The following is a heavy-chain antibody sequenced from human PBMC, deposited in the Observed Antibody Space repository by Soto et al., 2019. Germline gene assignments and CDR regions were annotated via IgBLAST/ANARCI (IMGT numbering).Heavy chain of an antibody. J-gene: IGHJ4*02. CDR2: ITGSAGAT. CDR1: GLAFTNYA. CDR3: AKDRRAGGNYGFYSDF. Sequence: PGGSLRLSCAVSGLAFTNYAITWVRQPPGRGLEWVSSITGSAGATHYADSVRGRFTISRDNSKYTLYLQMSSLRADDTAVYYCAKDRRAGGNYGFYSDFWGQGALVTVSS. D-gene: IGHD1-7*01. V-gene: IGHV3-23*01.